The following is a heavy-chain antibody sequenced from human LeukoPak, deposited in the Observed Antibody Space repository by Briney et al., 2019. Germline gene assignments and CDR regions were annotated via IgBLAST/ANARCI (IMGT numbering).Heavy chain of an antibody. CDR1: GFTFSSYG. CDR2: MKQDGSEK. J-gene: IGHJ3*02. Sequence: PGGSLRLSCAASGFTFSSYGMHWVRQAPGKGLEWVANMKQDGSEKYYVDSVKGRSTISRDNAKNSLYLQMNSLRAEDTAVYYCARSLAAGFDIWGQGTMVTASS. D-gene: IGHD6-19*01. V-gene: IGHV3-7*04. CDR3: ARSLAAGFDI.